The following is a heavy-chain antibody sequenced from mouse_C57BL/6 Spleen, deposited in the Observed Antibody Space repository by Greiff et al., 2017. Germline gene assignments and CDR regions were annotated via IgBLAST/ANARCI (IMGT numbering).Heavy chain of an antibody. Sequence: VQLQQPGPELVKPGASVKLPCKASGYTFTGYYMDWVKQSPGKSLEWIGDINPNNGGTIYNQKFKGKATLTVDKSSSTAYMQLRSLTSEDTAVYYCGGRSQDVGYFDYWGQGTTVTVSS. J-gene: IGHJ2*01. CDR1: GYTFTGYY. V-gene: IGHV1-18*01. D-gene: IGHD3-2*02. CDR3: GGRSQDVGYFDY. CDR2: INPNNGGT.